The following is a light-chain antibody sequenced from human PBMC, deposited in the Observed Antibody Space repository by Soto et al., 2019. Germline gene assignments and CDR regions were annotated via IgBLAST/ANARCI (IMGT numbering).Light chain of an antibody. V-gene: IGLV1-36*01. Sequence: QSVLTQPPSVSEGPGQRVTISCSGSTSNIGKNTVNWYQQLPGEAPKLFIYYDDLLASGVSDRFSGSKSGTSASLAISGLQSEDEADYYCSSYRRSNIWVFGGGTKVTVL. CDR1: TSNIGKNT. CDR2: YDD. CDR3: SSYRRSNIWV. J-gene: IGLJ3*02.